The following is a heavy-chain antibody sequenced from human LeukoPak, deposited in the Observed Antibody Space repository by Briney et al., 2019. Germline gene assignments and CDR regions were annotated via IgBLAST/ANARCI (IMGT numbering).Heavy chain of an antibody. D-gene: IGHD3-3*01. V-gene: IGHV1-46*01. Sequence: GASVKVSCKASGYTFTSYYMHWVRQAPGQGLEWMGIINPSGGSTSYAQKFQGRVTMTRDTSTSTVYMELSSLRSEDTAVYYCARDHPSITIFGVVTTKGSWFDPWGQGTLVTASS. CDR2: INPSGGST. CDR3: ARDHPSITIFGVVTTKGSWFDP. J-gene: IGHJ5*02. CDR1: GYTFTSYY.